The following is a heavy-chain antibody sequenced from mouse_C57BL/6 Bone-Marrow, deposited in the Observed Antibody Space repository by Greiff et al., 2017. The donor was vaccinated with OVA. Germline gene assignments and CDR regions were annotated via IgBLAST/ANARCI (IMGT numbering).Heavy chain of an antibody. D-gene: IGHD1-1*01. J-gene: IGHJ2*01. CDR1: GYSITSGYY. V-gene: IGHV3-6*01. CDR3: ARPHYYGSSYKGSFDY. Sequence: EVQRVESGPGLVKPSQSLSLTCSVTGYSITSGYYWNWIRQFPGNKLEWMGYISYDGSNNYNPSLKNRISITRDTAKNQFFLKLNSVTTEDTATYYCARPHYYGSSYKGSFDYWGQGTTLTVSS. CDR2: ISYDGSN.